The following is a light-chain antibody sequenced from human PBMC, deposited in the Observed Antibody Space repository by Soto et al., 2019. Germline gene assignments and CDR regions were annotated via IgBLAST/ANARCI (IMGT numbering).Light chain of an antibody. Sequence: QSVQTQPPSASGSPGQSVTISCTGTSSDVGGYNSVSWYQQHPGKAPKLMIYEVIKRPSGVPHRFSGSKSGNTASLTVSGLQAEDEADYYCTSYTASNNYVFGTGTKVTVL. CDR2: EVI. V-gene: IGLV2-8*01. CDR1: SSDVGGYNS. CDR3: TSYTASNNYV. J-gene: IGLJ1*01.